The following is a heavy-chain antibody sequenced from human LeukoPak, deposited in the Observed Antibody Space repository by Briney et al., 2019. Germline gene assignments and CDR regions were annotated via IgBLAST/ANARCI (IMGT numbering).Heavy chain of an antibody. D-gene: IGHD5-12*01. Sequence: PGGSLRLSCAASEFSVGSNYMTWVRQAPGKGLEWVSLIYSGCSTYYADSVKGRFTISRDNSKNTLYLQMNSLRAEDTAVYYCARGPSGYHHTGGQGTLVTVSS. V-gene: IGHV3-66*01. J-gene: IGHJ4*02. CDR3: ARGPSGYHHT. CDR2: IYSGCST. CDR1: EFSVGSNY.